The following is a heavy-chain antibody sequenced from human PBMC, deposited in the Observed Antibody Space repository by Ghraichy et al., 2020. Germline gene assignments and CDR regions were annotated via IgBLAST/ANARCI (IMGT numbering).Heavy chain of an antibody. J-gene: IGHJ2*01. CDR2: ISYDGSNK. CDR1: GFTFSSYG. V-gene: IGHV3-30*18. Sequence: GGSLRLSCAASGFTFSSYGMHWVRQAPGKGLEWVAVISYDGSNKYYADSVKGRFTISRDNSKNTLYLQMNSLRAEDTAVYYCAKERWDIVVVVAATNWYFDLWGRGTLVTVSS. D-gene: IGHD2-15*01. CDR3: AKERWDIVVVVAATNWYFDL.